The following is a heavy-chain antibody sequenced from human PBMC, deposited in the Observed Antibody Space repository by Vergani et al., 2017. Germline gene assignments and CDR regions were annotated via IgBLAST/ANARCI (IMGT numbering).Heavy chain of an antibody. CDR2: ISGSGGST. D-gene: IGHD6-19*01. Sequence: EVQLVESGGGLVKPGGSLRLSCAASGFTFSSYAMSWVRQAPGKGLEWVSAISGSGGSTYYADSVKGRFTISRDNSKNTLYLQMNSLRAEDTAVYYCAKVDSSGWYAPYYGMDVWGQGTTVTVSS. CDR1: GFTFSSYA. CDR3: AKVDSSGWYAPYYGMDV. V-gene: IGHV3-23*04. J-gene: IGHJ6*02.